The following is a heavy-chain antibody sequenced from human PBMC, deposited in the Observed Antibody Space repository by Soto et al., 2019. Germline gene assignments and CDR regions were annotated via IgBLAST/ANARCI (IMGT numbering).Heavy chain of an antibody. V-gene: IGHV4-59*01. Sequence: SETLSLTCTFSGGSISSYYWSLTRQPPGKGLEWIGYIYYSGSTNYNPSLKSRVTISVDTSKNQFSLKLSSVTAADTAVYYCARVLAWSENPPYFDYWGQGTLVTVSS. D-gene: IGHD3-3*01. J-gene: IGHJ4*02. CDR1: GGSISSYY. CDR3: ARVLAWSENPPYFDY. CDR2: IYYSGST.